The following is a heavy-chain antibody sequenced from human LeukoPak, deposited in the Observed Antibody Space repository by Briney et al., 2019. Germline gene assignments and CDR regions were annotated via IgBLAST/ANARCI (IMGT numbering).Heavy chain of an antibody. V-gene: IGHV3-30*04. CDR2: ISYDGSNK. CDR3: ARDVSATAPFDY. J-gene: IGHJ4*02. CDR1: GFTFSSYA. D-gene: IGHD4-11*01. Sequence: GSLRLSCAASGFTFSSYAMHWVRQAPGKGLEWVAVISYDGSNKYYADSVKGRFTISRDNSKNTLYLQMNSLRAEDTAVYYCARDVSATAPFDYWGQGTLVTVSS.